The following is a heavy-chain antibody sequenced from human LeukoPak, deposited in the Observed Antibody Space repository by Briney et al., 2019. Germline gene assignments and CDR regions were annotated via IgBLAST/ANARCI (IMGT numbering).Heavy chain of an antibody. D-gene: IGHD6-6*01. V-gene: IGHV4-4*07. Sequence: SETLSLTCTVSGGYISSHYWSWIRQPAGKGLEWIGRIYTGGSTNYNPSLKSRVTMSLDTSKNQFSLKLSSVTAADTAVYYCARDVPASIATYYFDYWGQGTPVTVSS. CDR1: GGYISSHY. J-gene: IGHJ4*02. CDR3: ARDVPASIATYYFDY. CDR2: IYTGGST.